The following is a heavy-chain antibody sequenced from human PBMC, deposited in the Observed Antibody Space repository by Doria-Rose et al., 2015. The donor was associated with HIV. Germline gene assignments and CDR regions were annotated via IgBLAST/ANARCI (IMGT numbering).Heavy chain of an antibody. Sequence: TLKESGPVLVKPTETLTLTCTVSGVSLSSPGMGVSWIRQPPGKALEWLANIFSDDERSYKTSLKSRLTISMCTSKSQVVLIMTDMDPVDTATYYCARIKSSRWYHKYYFDFWGQGTLVIVSA. J-gene: IGHJ4*02. CDR1: GVSLSSPGMG. CDR3: ARIKSSRWYHKYYFDF. D-gene: IGHD6-13*01. V-gene: IGHV2-26*01. CDR2: IFSDDER.